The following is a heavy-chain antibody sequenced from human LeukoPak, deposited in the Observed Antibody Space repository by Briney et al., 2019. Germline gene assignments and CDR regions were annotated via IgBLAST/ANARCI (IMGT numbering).Heavy chain of an antibody. CDR1: GFTFSSYS. J-gene: IGHJ3*02. CDR2: ISSSSSTI. CDR3: ARDRAQGWTYYYDSSGYYGAFDI. D-gene: IGHD3-22*01. V-gene: IGHV3-48*01. Sequence: GGSLRLSCAASGFTFSSYSMNWVRQAPGKGLEWVSYISSSSSTIYYADSVKGRFTISRDNAKNSLYLQMNSLRAEDTAVYYCARDRAQGWTYYYDSSGYYGAFDIWGQGTMVTVSS.